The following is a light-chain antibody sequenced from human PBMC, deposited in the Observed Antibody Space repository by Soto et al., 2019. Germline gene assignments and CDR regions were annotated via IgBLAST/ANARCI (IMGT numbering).Light chain of an antibody. CDR1: QTIYTW. CDR3: QQYENVPIT. Sequence: IQRTHSPSSLSTSLGGIVTITGRASQTIYTWLAWYQQKPGRAPKLLIYDASTLESWVPSRFSGSGSGTDFTFTISRLQPEDTATYYCQQYENVPITFGGGTKVDIK. CDR2: DAS. J-gene: IGKJ4*01. V-gene: IGKV1-5*01.